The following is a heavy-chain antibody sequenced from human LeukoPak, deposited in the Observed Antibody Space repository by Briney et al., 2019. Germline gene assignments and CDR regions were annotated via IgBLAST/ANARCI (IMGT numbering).Heavy chain of an antibody. D-gene: IGHD3-10*01. V-gene: IGHV4-59*01. CDR1: DDSISTAY. CDR2: MHYSGNT. J-gene: IGHJ6*02. Sequence: SETLSLTCTVSDDSISTAYWSWIRQSPGKGLEWIAYMHYSGNTKYNSSLKSRATISLDTSKNQFSLKLSSVTAADTAVYYCGRLIRQVHYAMDVWGQGTMVTVSS. CDR3: GRLIRQVHYAMDV.